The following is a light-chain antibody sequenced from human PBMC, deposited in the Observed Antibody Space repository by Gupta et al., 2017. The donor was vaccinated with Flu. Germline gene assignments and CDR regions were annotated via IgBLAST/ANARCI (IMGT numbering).Light chain of an antibody. CDR3: RQQKSGPYT. Sequence: DIQMTQSPSSLSASVGDRVTITCRASQGIRDDLNWFQQKPGKAPKRLIYAASRVESGVPSRFSGSKYGTEFSLAINSRQPEDFATYYCRQQKSGPYTFGQRTKLEI. CDR2: AAS. J-gene: IGKJ2*01. CDR1: QGIRDD. V-gene: IGKV1-17*01.